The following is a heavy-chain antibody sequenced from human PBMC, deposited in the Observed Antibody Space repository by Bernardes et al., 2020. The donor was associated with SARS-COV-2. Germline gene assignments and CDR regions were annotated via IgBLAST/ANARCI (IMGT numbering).Heavy chain of an antibody. J-gene: IGHJ4*02. V-gene: IGHV1-18*04. D-gene: IGHD2-15*01. CDR1: GYRFTNYV. Sequence: ASVKVSCKASGYRFTNYVISWVRQAPGQGLEWMGWISGYNGNTKYARNLQGRVTMTTDLSTSTAFMELRSLRSDDTAIYYCARVEGFCSGGTCFSLFYFDYWGQGTLVTVSS. CDR2: ISGYNGNT. CDR3: ARVEGFCSGGTCFSLFYFDY.